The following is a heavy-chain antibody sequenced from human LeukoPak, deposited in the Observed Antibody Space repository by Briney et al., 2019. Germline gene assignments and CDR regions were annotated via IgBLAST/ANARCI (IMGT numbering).Heavy chain of an antibody. CDR1: GFSFADYD. J-gene: IGHJ4*02. V-gene: IGHV3-23*01. D-gene: IGHD6-19*01. CDR3: AKDEQSNGYS. Sequence: PGGSLRLSCAASGFSFADYDMSWVRQAPGKGLEWVSAISGSGGSTYYADSVKGRFTISRDNSKNTLYLQMNSLRAEDTAVYYCAKDEQSNGYSWGQGTLVTVSS. CDR2: ISGSGGST.